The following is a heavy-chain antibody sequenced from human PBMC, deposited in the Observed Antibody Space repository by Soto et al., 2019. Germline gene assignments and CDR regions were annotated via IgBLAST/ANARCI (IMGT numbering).Heavy chain of an antibody. CDR3: ARDRRYCSGGSCYPPPLDY. J-gene: IGHJ4*02. V-gene: IGHV1-18*01. Sequence: ASVKVSCKASGYTFTSYGISWVRQAPGQGLEWMGWISAYNGNTNYAQKLQGRVTMTTDTSTSTAYMELRSLRSDDTAVYYCARDRRYCSGGSCYPPPLDYWGQGTLVTVSS. CDR2: ISAYNGNT. D-gene: IGHD2-15*01. CDR1: GYTFTSYG.